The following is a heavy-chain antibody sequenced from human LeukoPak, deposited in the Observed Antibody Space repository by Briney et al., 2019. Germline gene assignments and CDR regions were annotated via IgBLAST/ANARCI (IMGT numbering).Heavy chain of an antibody. D-gene: IGHD2/OR15-2a*01. J-gene: IGHJ4*02. Sequence: SETLSLTCTVSGGSISSGSYFWNWIRQPAGKGLEWIGRIYTSGGTNYNPSLQSRVTISLDTSKNQFPLRLNSVTAADTAVYYCARKEYSNSKFDYWGQGTLVTVSS. CDR3: ARKEYSNSKFDY. V-gene: IGHV4-61*02. CDR2: IYTSGGT. CDR1: GGSISSGSYF.